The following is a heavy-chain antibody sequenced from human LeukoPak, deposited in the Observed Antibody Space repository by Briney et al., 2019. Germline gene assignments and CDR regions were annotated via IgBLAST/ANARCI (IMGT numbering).Heavy chain of an antibody. J-gene: IGHJ3*02. D-gene: IGHD1-26*01. CDR1: GGSISSYY. CDR2: IYYSGST. V-gene: IGHV4-59*01. CDR3: ARYIVSYPHDAFDI. Sequence: SETLSLTCTVSGGSISSYYWSWIRQPPGKGLEWVGYIYYSGSTSYNPSLKSRVTISVDTPKKQFSLKLSSVTAADTAFYYCARYIVSYPHDAFDIWGQGTMVTVSS.